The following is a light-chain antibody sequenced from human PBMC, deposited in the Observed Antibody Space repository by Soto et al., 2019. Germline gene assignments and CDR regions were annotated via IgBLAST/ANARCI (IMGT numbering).Light chain of an antibody. J-gene: IGKJ5*01. V-gene: IGKV3-11*01. CDR1: PSVTNY. CDR3: QQRNVWPPVT. Sequence: IVLTQSPATLSLSPGERATLSCRASPSVTNYLAWYQQRPGQAPRLLIFGAFNRATGIPARFSGSGSGTDFTLTISILEPEDSAVYYCQQRNVWPPVTFGQGTRLEIK. CDR2: GAF.